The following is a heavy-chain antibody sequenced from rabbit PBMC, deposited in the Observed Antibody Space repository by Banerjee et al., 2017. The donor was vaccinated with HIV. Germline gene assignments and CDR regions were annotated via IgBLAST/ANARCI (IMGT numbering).Heavy chain of an antibody. CDR2: IVPIFGVT. CDR3: VREAGYGGYGDAQL. Sequence: LLKESGEGLVHPGGSLKLSCKASGFTLSTYYMNWVRQAPGKGLEWIGYIVPIFGVTYDANGVNGRFTTSSHNAQNTLYLQLNSLTAADTASYFCVREAGYGGYGDAQLWGQGTLVTVS. V-gene: IGHV1S7*01. D-gene: IGHD6-1*01. J-gene: IGHJ4*01. CDR1: GFTLSTYY.